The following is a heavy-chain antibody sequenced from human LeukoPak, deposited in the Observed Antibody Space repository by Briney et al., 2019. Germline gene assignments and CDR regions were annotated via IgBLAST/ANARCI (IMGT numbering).Heavy chain of an antibody. Sequence: SETLSLTCAVYGGSFSGYYWSWIRQPPGKGLGWIAYIYYSGSTNYNPSLKRRVTISTDTSKNQFSLKLNSVTAADTAVYYCARGLIRQSAFDIWGQGTMVTVSS. J-gene: IGHJ3*02. CDR1: GGSFSGYY. D-gene: IGHD2-8*01. V-gene: IGHV4-59*01. CDR3: ARGLIRQSAFDI. CDR2: IYYSGST.